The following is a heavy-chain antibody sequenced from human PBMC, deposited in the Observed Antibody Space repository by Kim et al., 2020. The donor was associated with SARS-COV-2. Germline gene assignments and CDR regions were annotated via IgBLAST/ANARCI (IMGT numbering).Heavy chain of an antibody. V-gene: IGHV3-23*01. J-gene: IGHJ4*02. CDR3: ARSVSRGYYFFDY. D-gene: IGHD3-22*01. Sequence: YAISRKGRFTISRANSNDTLYLQMSSLRVEDTAVYYCARSVSRGYYFFDYWGQGTLVTVSS.